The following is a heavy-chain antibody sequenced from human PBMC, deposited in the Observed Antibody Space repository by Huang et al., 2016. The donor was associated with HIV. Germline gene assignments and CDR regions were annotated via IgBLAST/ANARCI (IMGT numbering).Heavy chain of an antibody. CDR1: GFSLNTGDVG. D-gene: IGHD3-22*01. CDR3: AHGAYDTSGYFFRLRFDY. Sequence: QITLKESGPTLVKPTQTLTLTCSFSGFSLNTGDVGVGWIRQPPGKALEWLALIYWDDDKRYSPSLKSRLTITKDTSKNQVVLTLTNMDPVDTATYDCAHGAYDTSGYFFRLRFDYWGRGTLVTVSS. CDR2: IYWDDDK. J-gene: IGHJ4*02. V-gene: IGHV2-5*02.